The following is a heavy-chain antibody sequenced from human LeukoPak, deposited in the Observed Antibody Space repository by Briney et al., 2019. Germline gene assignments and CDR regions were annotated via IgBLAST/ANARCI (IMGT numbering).Heavy chain of an antibody. D-gene: IGHD6-13*01. V-gene: IGHV1-18*01. Sequence: GASVTVSFKASGYTGTNYGISWVRQAPGQGLEWMGWISAYNGNTNYAQKLQGRVTMTTDTSTSTAYMELRSLRSDDTAVYYCARCCGPASTYMTGIAAAGAGYWGQGTLVTVSS. CDR3: ARCCGPASTYMTGIAAAGAGY. J-gene: IGHJ4*02. CDR2: ISAYNGNT. CDR1: GYTGTNYG.